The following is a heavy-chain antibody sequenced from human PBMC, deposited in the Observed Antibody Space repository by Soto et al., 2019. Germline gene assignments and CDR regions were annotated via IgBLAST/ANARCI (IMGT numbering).Heavy chain of an antibody. D-gene: IGHD3-3*01. CDR2: ISAYNGNT. CDR1: GYTFTSYG. CDR3: ARPGVVGIPGDYYYGMDV. Sequence: GSSVKVSCKASGYTFTSYGISWVRQAPGQGLEWMGWISAYNGNTNYAQKLQGRVTMTTDTSTSTAYMELRSLRSEDTAVYYCARPGVVGIPGDYYYGMDVWGQGTTVTVSS. V-gene: IGHV1-18*01. J-gene: IGHJ6*02.